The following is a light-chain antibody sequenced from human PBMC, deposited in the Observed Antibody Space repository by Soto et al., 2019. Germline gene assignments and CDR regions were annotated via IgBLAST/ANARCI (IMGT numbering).Light chain of an antibody. CDR2: DVS. J-gene: IGLJ2*01. Sequence: QSALTQPASVSGSPGQSITISCTGTITDVGSSYYVSWYKQHPGKAPKLMIYDVSNRPSGVSNRFSGSKSGNTASLTISGLQAEDEADYYCSSYTTTSTWVFGGGTQLTVL. V-gene: IGLV2-14*01. CDR1: ITDVGSSYY. CDR3: SSYTTTSTWV.